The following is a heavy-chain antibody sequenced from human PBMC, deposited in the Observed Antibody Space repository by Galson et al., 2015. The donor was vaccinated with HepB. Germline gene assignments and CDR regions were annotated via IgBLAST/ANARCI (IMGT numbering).Heavy chain of an antibody. D-gene: IGHD6-19*01. Sequence: SVTVSCKASGYTFTGYYMNWVRQAPGQGLEWMGWINPNTGGTDYAQKFQGRVTMTRDTSISTAYMELSRLRSEDTAVYYCARDRDSSSGWTDYWGQGTLVTVSS. CDR1: GYTFTGYY. V-gene: IGHV1-2*02. CDR2: INPNTGGT. CDR3: ARDRDSSSGWTDY. J-gene: IGHJ4*02.